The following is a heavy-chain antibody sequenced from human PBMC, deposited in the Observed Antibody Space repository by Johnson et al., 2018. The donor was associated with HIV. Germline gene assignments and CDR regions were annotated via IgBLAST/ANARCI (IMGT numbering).Heavy chain of an antibody. D-gene: IGHD6-6*01. CDR1: GFTFSSYA. CDR2: ISYDASNK. J-gene: IGHJ3*02. CDR3: ARDRRDVSSSRWCGPIMRAFDI. Sequence: QVQLVESGGGVVQPGRSLRLSCAASGFTFSSYAMHWVRQAPGKGLEWVAVISYDASNKYYADSVKGRFTISRDNSKNTRYLQMNSLRAEDTAAYYCARDRRDVSSSRWCGPIMRAFDIWGQGTMVTVSS. V-gene: IGHV3-30*14.